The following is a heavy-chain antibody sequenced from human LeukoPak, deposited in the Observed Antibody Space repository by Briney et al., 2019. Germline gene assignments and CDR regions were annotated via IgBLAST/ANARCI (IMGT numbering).Heavy chain of an antibody. V-gene: IGHV5-51*01. CDR2: IYPGDSDT. CDR1: GYRFTSYW. CDR3: ARRGAAAGRVFDY. J-gene: IGHJ4*02. Sequence: GESLKISCKGSGYRFTSYWIGWVRQMPGKGLEWMGIIYPGDSDTRYSPSSQGQVTISADKSISTAYLQWSSLKASDTAMYYCARRGAAAGRVFDYWGQGTLVTVSS. D-gene: IGHD6-13*01.